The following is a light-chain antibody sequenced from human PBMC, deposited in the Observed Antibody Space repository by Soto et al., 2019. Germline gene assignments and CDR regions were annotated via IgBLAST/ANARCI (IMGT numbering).Light chain of an antibody. CDR1: QGISSY. Sequence: IPLTQSSSSLSASVGDSVTISCRASQGISSYLAWYQQKPGKAPKLLIYSASILQRGVPSRFSGSGSGTDFTLTISSLQPEDFATYYCQQLNNYPLTFGQGTRLEIK. CDR3: QQLNNYPLT. J-gene: IGKJ5*01. CDR2: SAS. V-gene: IGKV1-9*01.